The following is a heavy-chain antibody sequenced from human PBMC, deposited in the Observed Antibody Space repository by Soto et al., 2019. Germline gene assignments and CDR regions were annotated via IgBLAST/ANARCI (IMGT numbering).Heavy chain of an antibody. Sequence: QVQLQESGPGLVKPSETLSLTCTVSGGSISSYYWSWIRQPPGKGLEWIGYIYYSGSTNYNPSLKSRVTISVDTSKNQFALKLSSVTAADTAVYYCARVWGRPFDYWGQGTLVTVSS. CDR1: GGSISSYY. CDR3: ARVWGRPFDY. D-gene: IGHD7-27*01. V-gene: IGHV4-59*01. CDR2: IYYSGST. J-gene: IGHJ4*02.